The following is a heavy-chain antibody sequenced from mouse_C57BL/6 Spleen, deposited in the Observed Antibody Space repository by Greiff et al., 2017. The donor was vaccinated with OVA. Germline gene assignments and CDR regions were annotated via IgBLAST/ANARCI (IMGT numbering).Heavy chain of an antibody. CDR3: ARSGSSSLYAMDY. V-gene: IGHV1-54*01. CDR2: INPGSGGT. D-gene: IGHD1-1*01. Sequence: QVQLQQSGAELVRPGTSVKVSCKASGYAFTNYLIEWVKQRPGQGLEWIGVINPGSGGTNYNEKFKGKATLTADKSSSTAYMQLSSLTSEDSAVYFCARSGSSSLYAMDYWGQGTSVTVSS. J-gene: IGHJ4*01. CDR1: GYAFTNYL.